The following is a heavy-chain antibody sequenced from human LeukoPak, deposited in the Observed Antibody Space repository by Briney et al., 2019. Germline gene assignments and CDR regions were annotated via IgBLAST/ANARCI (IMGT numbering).Heavy chain of an antibody. D-gene: IGHD3/OR15-3a*01. CDR3: ARFGLRGAFDI. CDR1: GGSLSGYY. CDR2: INHSGST. V-gene: IGHV4-34*01. J-gene: IGHJ3*02. Sequence: SETLSLTCAVYGGSLSGYYWSWSRQPPGKGLEWIGEINHSGSTNYNPSLKSRVTISVDTSKNQFSLKLSSVTAADTAVYYCARFGLRGAFDIWGQGTMVTVSS.